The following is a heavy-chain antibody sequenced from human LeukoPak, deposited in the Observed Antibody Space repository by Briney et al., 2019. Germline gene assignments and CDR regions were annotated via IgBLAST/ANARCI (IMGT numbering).Heavy chain of an antibody. CDR1: GFTFSGHA. D-gene: IGHD6-13*01. Sequence: GGSLRLSCAASGFTFSGHAMSWVRQAPGKGLEWVSVISAGGRTYYADSVKGRFTISRDNSKNTLYLQMNSLRAEDTAVYYCAKDRDSSSWYDYFDYWGQGTLVTVSS. CDR2: ISAGGRT. CDR3: AKDRDSSSWYDYFDY. V-gene: IGHV3-23*01. J-gene: IGHJ4*02.